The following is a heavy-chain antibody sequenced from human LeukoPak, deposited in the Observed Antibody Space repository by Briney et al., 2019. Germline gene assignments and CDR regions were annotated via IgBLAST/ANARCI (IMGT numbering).Heavy chain of an antibody. CDR1: GYTFTSYY. J-gene: IGHJ5*02. D-gene: IGHD3-9*01. Sequence: ASVKVSCKASGYTFTSYYMHWVRQAPGQGLEGMGWINPNSGGTNYAQKFQGWVTMTRDTSISTAYMELSRLRSDDTAVYYCARSGGDDILTGYGNWFDPWGQGTLVTVSS. V-gene: IGHV1-2*04. CDR2: INPNSGGT. CDR3: ARSGGDDILTGYGNWFDP.